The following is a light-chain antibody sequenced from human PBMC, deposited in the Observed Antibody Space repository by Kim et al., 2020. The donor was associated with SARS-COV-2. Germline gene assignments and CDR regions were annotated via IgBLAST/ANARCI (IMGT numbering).Light chain of an antibody. CDR2: EDD. CDR3: QTFDSSDQRV. J-gene: IGLJ3*02. CDR1: GGGIGSNY. Sequence: KTVTISCTRSGGGIGSNYVPWYQQRPGRSPTTVIYEDDHRPSGVPDRFSGSIDTSSNSASLTISGLKAEDEADYYCQTFDSSDQRVFGGGTKLTVL. V-gene: IGLV6-57*01.